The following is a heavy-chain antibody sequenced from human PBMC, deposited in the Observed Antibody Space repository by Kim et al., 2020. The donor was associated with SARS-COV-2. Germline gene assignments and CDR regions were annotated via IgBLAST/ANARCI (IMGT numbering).Heavy chain of an antibody. D-gene: IGHD2-21*01. Sequence: GGSLRLSCAASGFTFSSYAMHWVRQAPGKGLEWVAVISYDGSNKYYADSVKGRFTISRDNSKNTLHLQMNSLRAEDTAVYYCARGAEEESLFRDNWIAP. CDR2: ISYDGSNK. CDR3: ARGAEEESLFRDNWIAP. V-gene: IGHV3-30-3*01. CDR1: GFTFSSYA. J-gene: IGHJ5*02.